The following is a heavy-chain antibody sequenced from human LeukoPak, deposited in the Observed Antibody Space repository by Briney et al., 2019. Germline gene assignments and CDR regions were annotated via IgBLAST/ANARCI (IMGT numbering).Heavy chain of an antibody. J-gene: IGHJ6*03. D-gene: IGHD3-10*01. CDR3: ARVFGSGSYYMAPDYYYYMDV. V-gene: IGHV4-59*01. Sequence: SETLSLTCTVSGGSISSYYWSWIRQPPGKGLEWIGYIYYSGSTNYNPSLKSRVTISVDTSKNQFSLKLSSVTAADTAVYYCARVFGSGSYYMAPDYYYYMDVWGKGTTATISS. CDR1: GGSISSYY. CDR2: IYYSGST.